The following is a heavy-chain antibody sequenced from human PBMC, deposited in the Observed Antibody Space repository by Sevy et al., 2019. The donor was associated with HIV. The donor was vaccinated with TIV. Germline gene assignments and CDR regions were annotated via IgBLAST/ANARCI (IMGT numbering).Heavy chain of an antibody. V-gene: IGHV1-58*02. Sequence: ASVKVSCKASGFTFTSSAMQWVRQARGQRLEWIGWIVVGSGNTNYAQKFQERVTITRDMSTSTAYMELSSLRSEDTAVYYCAADIRPDGYNYRMYYYYGMDVWGQGTTVTVSS. CDR2: IVVGSGNT. J-gene: IGHJ6*02. D-gene: IGHD5-12*01. CDR3: AADIRPDGYNYRMYYYYGMDV. CDR1: GFTFTSSA.